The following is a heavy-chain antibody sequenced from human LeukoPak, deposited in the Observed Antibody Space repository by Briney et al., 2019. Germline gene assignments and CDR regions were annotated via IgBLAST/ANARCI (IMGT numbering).Heavy chain of an antibody. D-gene: IGHD3-16*01. Sequence: GGSLRLSCAASGFTVSSNFMSWVRQAPGKGLEWVSIIYSGGSTSYADSVKGRFTISRDNSKSTLYLQMNSLRAEDTAVYYCASPSGSRGVFLDYWGQGTLVTVSS. CDR2: IYSGGST. CDR1: GFTVSSNF. J-gene: IGHJ4*02. CDR3: ASPSGSRGVFLDY. V-gene: IGHV3-53*01.